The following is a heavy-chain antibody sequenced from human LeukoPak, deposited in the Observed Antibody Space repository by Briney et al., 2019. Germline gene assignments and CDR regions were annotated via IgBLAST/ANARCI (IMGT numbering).Heavy chain of an antibody. CDR3: AKMGRIVVVPAAISSYNWFDP. CDR2: ISYDGSNK. V-gene: IGHV3-30-3*02. Sequence: GGSLRLSCAASGFTFSSYAMHWVRQAPGKGLEWVAVISYDGSNKYYADSVKGRFTISRDNSKNTLYLQMNSLRAEDTAVYYCAKMGRIVVVPAAISSYNWFDPWGQGTLVTVSS. J-gene: IGHJ5*02. CDR1: GFTFSSYA. D-gene: IGHD2-2*02.